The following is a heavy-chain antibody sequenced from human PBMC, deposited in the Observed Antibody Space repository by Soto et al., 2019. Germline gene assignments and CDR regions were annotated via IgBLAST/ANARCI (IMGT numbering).Heavy chain of an antibody. J-gene: IGHJ4*02. CDR1: GYTFTSYG. CDR3: ARMIPFYCSSTSCPPDY. CDR2: MNAYNGNT. Sequence: ASVKVSCKASGYTFTSYGISWVRQAPGQGLEWMGWMNAYNGNTGYAQKFQGRVTMTRNTSTSTAYMELSSLRSDDTAVYYCARMIPFYCSSTSCPPDYWGQGTLVTVSS. V-gene: IGHV1-8*02. D-gene: IGHD2-2*01.